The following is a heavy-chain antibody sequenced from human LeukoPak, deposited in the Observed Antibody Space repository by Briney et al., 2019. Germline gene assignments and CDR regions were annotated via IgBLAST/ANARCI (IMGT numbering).Heavy chain of an antibody. CDR1: GYTFTSYG. Sequence: GASVKVSCKASGYTFTSYGISRVRQAPGQGLEWMGWISAYNGNTNYAQKLQGRVTITADESTSTAYMELSSLRSEDTAVYYCAREGVDIVATIIGYYYYGMDVWGQGTTVTVSS. CDR2: ISAYNGNT. J-gene: IGHJ6*02. CDR3: AREGVDIVATIIGYYYYGMDV. V-gene: IGHV1-18*01. D-gene: IGHD5-12*01.